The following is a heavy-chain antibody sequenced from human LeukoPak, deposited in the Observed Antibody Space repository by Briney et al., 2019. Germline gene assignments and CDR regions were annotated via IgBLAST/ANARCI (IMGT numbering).Heavy chain of an antibody. CDR3: ASGSAASGTDFDY. V-gene: IGHV4-59*12. Sequence: PSETLSLTCTVSGGSISSYYWSWIRQPPGKGLEWIGYIYYSGSTNYNPSLKSRVTISVDTSKNQFSLKLSSVTAADTAVYFCASGSAASGTDFDYWGQGTLVTVSS. J-gene: IGHJ4*02. D-gene: IGHD6-13*01. CDR1: GGSISSYY. CDR2: IYYSGST.